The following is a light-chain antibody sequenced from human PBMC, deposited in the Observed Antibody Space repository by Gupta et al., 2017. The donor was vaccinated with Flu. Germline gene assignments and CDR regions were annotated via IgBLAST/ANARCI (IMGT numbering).Light chain of an antibody. J-gene: IGLJ1*01. Sequence: SNTMSCTGTSSDVGRYNLVYWYQQYPGKAPKLIIYEGSRRTSGVSNRFSGSKSGNTASLTXSXLQAEDXADYYCCSYACSDVSVFGTGTKVTVL. V-gene: IGLV2-23*01. CDR1: SSDVGRYNL. CDR3: CSYACSDVSV. CDR2: EGS.